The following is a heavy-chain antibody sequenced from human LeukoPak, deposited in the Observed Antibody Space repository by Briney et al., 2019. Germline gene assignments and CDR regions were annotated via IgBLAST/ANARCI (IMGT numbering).Heavy chain of an antibody. Sequence: GGSLRLSCAASGFTFSSYSMNWVRQAPGKGLEWVSSISSSSSYIYYADSVKGRFTISRDNAKNSLYLQMNSLRAEDTAVYYCAKLNPGYGSGSYFDYWGQGTLVTVSS. CDR3: AKLNPGYGSGSYFDY. CDR1: GFTFSSYS. V-gene: IGHV3-21*04. CDR2: ISSSSSYI. J-gene: IGHJ4*02. D-gene: IGHD3-10*01.